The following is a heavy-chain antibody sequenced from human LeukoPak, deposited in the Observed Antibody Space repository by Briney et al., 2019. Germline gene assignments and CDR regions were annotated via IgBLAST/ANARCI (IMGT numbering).Heavy chain of an antibody. CDR1: GFTFSSYA. D-gene: IGHD6-19*01. CDR3: AKGWLATTGFDY. J-gene: IGHJ4*02. CDR2: ISGSGGRT. Sequence: GGSLRLSCAASGFTFSSYAMHWVRQAPGKGLEWVSAISGSGGRTYYADSVKGRFTISRDNSKNTLYLQMNSLRAEDTAVYYCAKGWLATTGFDYWGQGTLVTVSS. V-gene: IGHV3-23*01.